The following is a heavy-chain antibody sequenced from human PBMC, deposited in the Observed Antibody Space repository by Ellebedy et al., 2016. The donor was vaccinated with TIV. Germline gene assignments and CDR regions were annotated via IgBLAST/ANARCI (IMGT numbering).Heavy chain of an antibody. CDR2: ISYDGSNK. D-gene: IGHD3-3*01. Sequence: GESLKISCAASGFTFSSYAMHWVRQAPGKGLEWVAVISYDGSNKYYADSVKGRFTISRDNSKNTLYLQMNSLRAEDTAVYYCARGRRGDFSPGYWGQGTLVTVSS. CDR3: ARGRRGDFSPGY. CDR1: GFTFSSYA. V-gene: IGHV3-30-3*01. J-gene: IGHJ4*02.